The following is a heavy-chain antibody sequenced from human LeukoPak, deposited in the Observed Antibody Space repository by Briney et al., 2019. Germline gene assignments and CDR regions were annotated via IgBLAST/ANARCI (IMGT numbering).Heavy chain of an antibody. CDR1: GYTFTGYY. J-gene: IGHJ3*02. CDR2: INPNSGGT. CDR3: ARIPGGIEDAFDI. Sequence: ASVKVSCKASGYTFTGYYMHWVRQAPGQGLEWMGWINPNSGGTNYAQKFQGRVTMTRDTSISTAYMELSRLRSDDTAVYYCARIPGGIEDAFDIWGQGTMVTVSS. V-gene: IGHV1-2*02. D-gene: IGHD3-16*01.